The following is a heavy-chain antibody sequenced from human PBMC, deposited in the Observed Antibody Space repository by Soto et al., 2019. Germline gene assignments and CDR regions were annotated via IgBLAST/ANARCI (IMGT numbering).Heavy chain of an antibody. J-gene: IGHJ3*02. CDR3: AKALRGSYAFDI. V-gene: IGHV3-23*01. CDR1: GFTFSSYA. CDR2: ISGSGGST. Sequence: EVQLLESGGGLVQPGGSLRLSCAASGFTFSSYAMSWVRQAPGKGLEWVSAISGSGGSTYYADSVKGRFTISRDNSKNTLYLQMNSLSAEDTAVYYCAKALRGSYAFDIWGQGTMVTVSS. D-gene: IGHD1-26*01.